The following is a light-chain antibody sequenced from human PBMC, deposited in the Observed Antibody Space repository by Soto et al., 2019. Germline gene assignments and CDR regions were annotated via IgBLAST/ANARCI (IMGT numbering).Light chain of an antibody. Sequence: DIQLTQSPAFLSASVGDKVTITCRVSQDISNYLAWYQQKPGKAPKFLIYATSTLQSGVPSRFSGSGSGTEFTLTISSLQPEDFATFYCQQVKSYPLTFGGGTKVDIK. V-gene: IGKV1-9*01. CDR3: QQVKSYPLT. CDR2: ATS. J-gene: IGKJ4*01. CDR1: QDISNY.